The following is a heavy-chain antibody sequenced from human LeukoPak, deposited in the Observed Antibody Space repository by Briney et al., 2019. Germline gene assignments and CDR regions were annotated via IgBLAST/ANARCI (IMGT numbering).Heavy chain of an antibody. CDR3: ARHLKKDAAFDI. V-gene: IGHV4-38-2*01. Sequence: SETLSLTCAVSGYSISSGYYWGWIRPPPGKGLEWIGNIYHSGSTYYNPSLKSRVTISVDTSKNQFSLKLSSVTAADTAVYYCARHLKKDAAFDIWGQGTMVTVSS. J-gene: IGHJ3*02. CDR1: GYSISSGYY. CDR2: IYHSGST. D-gene: IGHD5-24*01.